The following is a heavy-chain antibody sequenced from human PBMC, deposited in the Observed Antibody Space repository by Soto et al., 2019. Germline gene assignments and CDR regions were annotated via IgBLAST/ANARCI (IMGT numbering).Heavy chain of an antibody. D-gene: IGHD2-15*01. CDR2: ISSSGSTI. J-gene: IGHJ6*02. CDR3: ARVAGPPFASYGMDV. V-gene: IGHV3-11*01. Sequence: GGSLRLSCAAPGFTFSDYYMSWIRQAPGEGLEWVSYISSSGSTIYYADSVKGRFTISRDNAKNSLYLQMNSLRAEDTAIYYCARVAGPPFASYGMDVWGQGTTVTVSS. CDR1: GFTFSDYY.